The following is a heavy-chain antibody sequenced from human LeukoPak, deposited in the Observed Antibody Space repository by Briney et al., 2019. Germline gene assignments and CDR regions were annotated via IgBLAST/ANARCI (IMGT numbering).Heavy chain of an antibody. CDR1: GFTVSSKY. V-gene: IGHV3-53*05. CDR2: IDSGGST. Sequence: GGSLRLSCAASGFTVSSKYMNWVRQAPGKGLEWVSVIDSGGSTYYADSVKGRFTISRDNSKNTLYLQMNSLRAEDTAVYYCAKTRKYSSGWLYYFDYWGQGTLVTVSS. D-gene: IGHD6-19*01. CDR3: AKTRKYSSGWLYYFDY. J-gene: IGHJ4*02.